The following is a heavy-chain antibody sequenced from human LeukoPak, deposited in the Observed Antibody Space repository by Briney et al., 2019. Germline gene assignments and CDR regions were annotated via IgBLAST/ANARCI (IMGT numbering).Heavy chain of an antibody. J-gene: IGHJ5*02. V-gene: IGHV1-3*01. CDR1: GYTFTNYE. CDR2: INAGNGNT. CDR3: ARGGATWFDP. Sequence: ASVKVSCKASGYTFTNYEMHWVRQAPGQRLEWMGWINAGNGNTKYSQRFQGRVTITRDTSASTASTAYMELSSLRSEDTAVYYCARGGATWFDPWGQGTLVTVSS. D-gene: IGHD1-26*01.